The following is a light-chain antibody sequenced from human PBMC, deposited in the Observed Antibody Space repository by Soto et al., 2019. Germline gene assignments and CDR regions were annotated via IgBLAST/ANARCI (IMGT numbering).Light chain of an antibody. CDR2: DAS. CDR3: QQYDDMPLT. Sequence: DIQMTQSPSALSASVGDRVTITCQASQAITNYLNWYQQKPGKAPDLLIYDASELERGVPSRFSGSGFGTDFSFTISSLQPEDVDTYYCQQYDDMPLTLGGGTKVDI. V-gene: IGKV1-33*01. CDR1: QAITNY. J-gene: IGKJ4*01.